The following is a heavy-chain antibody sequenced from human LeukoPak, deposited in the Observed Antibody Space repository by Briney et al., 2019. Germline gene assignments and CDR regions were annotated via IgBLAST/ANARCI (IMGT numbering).Heavy chain of an antibody. Sequence: GGSLRLSCAASGFTFSSYWMHWVRQAPGKGLVWVSRINSDGSSTSYADSVKGRFTISRDNAKNTLYLQMNSLRAEDTAVYYCARAYSYGPFDYWGQGTLVTVSS. J-gene: IGHJ4*02. CDR2: INSDGSST. CDR3: ARAYSYGPFDY. CDR1: GFTFSSYW. D-gene: IGHD5-18*01. V-gene: IGHV3-74*01.